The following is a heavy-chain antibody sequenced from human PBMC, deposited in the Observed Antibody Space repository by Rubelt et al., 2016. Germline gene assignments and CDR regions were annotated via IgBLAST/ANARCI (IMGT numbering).Heavy chain of an antibody. V-gene: IGHV4-59*08. CDR2: IYYTGTT. CDR3: ARKATDDKWYPFDF. Sequence: QVQLQESGPGLVKASETLSLTCTVSGGSINSYYWNWIRQPPGKGPEWIGYIYYTGTTKYNHSPQSRGTITVNTSKNQFSLKPGSVTAADTAGYYCARKATDDKWYPFDFWGQGTLVTVSS. D-gene: IGHD2-2*01. J-gene: IGHJ4*02. CDR1: GGSINSYY.